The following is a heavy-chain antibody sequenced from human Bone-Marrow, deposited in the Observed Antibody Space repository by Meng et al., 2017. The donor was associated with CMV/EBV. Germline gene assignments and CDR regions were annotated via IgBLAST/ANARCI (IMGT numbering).Heavy chain of an antibody. J-gene: IGHJ6*02. CDR3: ARDRLYDLPYGMDV. V-gene: IGHV4-59*01. Sequence: SETLSLTCTVSGGSISSYYWSWIRQPPGKGLEWIGYIYYSGSTNYNPSLKSRVTISVDTSKNQFSLKLSSVTAADTAVYYCARDRLYDLPYGMDVWGQGTTVTVSS. CDR2: IYYSGST. D-gene: IGHD3-16*02. CDR1: GGSISSYY.